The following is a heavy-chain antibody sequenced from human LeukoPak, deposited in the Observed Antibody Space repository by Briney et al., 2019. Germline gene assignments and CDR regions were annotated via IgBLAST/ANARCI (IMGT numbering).Heavy chain of an antibody. V-gene: IGHV3-23*01. J-gene: IGHJ4*02. Sequence: GGSLRVSCAAPGITFSSYAMSWVRQALGKGLEWVSPISVSGGSPYYADPLKGRFTISRDNSKNTLYLQMNSLRAEDTAVYYCAKDSRDYGVSGFFDYWGQGTLVTVSS. CDR3: AKDSRDYGVSGFFDY. CDR2: ISVSGGSP. D-gene: IGHD4-17*01. CDR1: GITFSSYA.